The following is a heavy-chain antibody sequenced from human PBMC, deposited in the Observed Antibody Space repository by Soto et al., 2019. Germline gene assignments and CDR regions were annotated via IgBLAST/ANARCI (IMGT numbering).Heavy chain of an antibody. CDR2: FYYSGST. CDR3: ARGEGYSYGLDY. D-gene: IGHD5-18*01. CDR1: CGSIISNY. V-gene: IGHV4-59*01. Sequence: PSETLSLTCTVSCGSIISNYWSWIRQPPGKGLEWIGYFYYSGSTNYNPSLKSRVTISVDTSKNQFSLKLSSVTTADTAVYYCARGEGYSYGLDYWGQGTLVTVSS. J-gene: IGHJ4*02.